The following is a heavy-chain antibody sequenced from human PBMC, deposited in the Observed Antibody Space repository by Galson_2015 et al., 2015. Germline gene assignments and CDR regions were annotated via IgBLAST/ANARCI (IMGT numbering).Heavy chain of an antibody. CDR2: TYYRSEWFD. J-gene: IGHJ4*02. V-gene: IGHV6-1*01. CDR1: GDSVSSHSAA. D-gene: IGHD2-2*01. CDR3: AREDTDAYYFDY. Sequence: CAISGDSVSSHSAAWHWIRQSPSRGLEWLGRTYYRSEWFDNYALSVKSRITINPDTSKNQFSLQLNSVTPEDTAVYYCAREDTDAYYFDYRGQGTLVTVSS.